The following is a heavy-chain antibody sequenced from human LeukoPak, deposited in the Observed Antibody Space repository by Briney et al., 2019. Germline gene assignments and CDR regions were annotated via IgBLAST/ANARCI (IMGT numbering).Heavy chain of an antibody. J-gene: IGHJ4*02. CDR3: ARVRGSLYDSSGHFDY. CDR1: GYTFTNYG. V-gene: IGHV1-18*01. Sequence: ASVTVSCKASGYTFTNYGVSWVRQAPGQGLEWMGWISAYNGNTNYAQKFQGRVTMTTDTSTSTAYLEVRSLRSDDTAVYYCARVRGSLYDSSGHFDYWGQGTLVTVSS. CDR2: ISAYNGNT. D-gene: IGHD3-22*01.